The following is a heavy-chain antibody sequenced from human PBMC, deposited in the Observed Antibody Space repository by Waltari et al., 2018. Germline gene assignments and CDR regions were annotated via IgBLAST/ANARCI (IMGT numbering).Heavy chain of an antibody. CDR2: ISGSGGST. V-gene: IGHV3-23*01. D-gene: IGHD1-26*01. CDR1: GFTFSSDA. CDR3: AKPDSGSYSPDAFDI. J-gene: IGHJ3*02. Sequence: EVQLLESGGGLVQPGGSLRLSCAASGFTFSSDAMSWVRPAPGKGLEWVSAISGSGGSTYYADSVKGRFTISRDNSKNTLYLQMNSLRAEDTAVYYCAKPDSGSYSPDAFDIWGQGTMVTVSS.